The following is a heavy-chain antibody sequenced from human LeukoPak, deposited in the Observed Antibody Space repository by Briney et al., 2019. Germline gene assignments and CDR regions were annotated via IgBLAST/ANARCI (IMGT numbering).Heavy chain of an antibody. Sequence: PGGSVRLSCAGSGFTFDNYAMTWDRPAPGKGLVWVFAISGSGGSTNYADSVKGRFTISRDNSKNTMYVHLSSLRAEDTALYHCAKAHATVTTYAAFDIWGQGTMVTVSS. CDR1: GFTFDNYA. J-gene: IGHJ3*02. CDR3: AKAHATVTTYAAFDI. CDR2: ISGSGGST. V-gene: IGHV3-23*01. D-gene: IGHD4-17*01.